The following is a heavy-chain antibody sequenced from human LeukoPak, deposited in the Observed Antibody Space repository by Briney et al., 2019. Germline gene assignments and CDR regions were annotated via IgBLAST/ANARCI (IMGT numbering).Heavy chain of an antibody. CDR1: GFTLTSYG. Sequence: GASVKVSCKASGFTLTSYGINWVRQAPGQGLEWMGWISANNGNTNYAQKVQGRVTMTTDTSTSTAYMELRSLRSDDTAVYYCARVLGSPYNYDSSDYLDYWGQGTLVTVSS. CDR3: ARVLGSPYNYDSSDYLDY. J-gene: IGHJ4*02. D-gene: IGHD3-22*01. V-gene: IGHV1-18*01. CDR2: ISANNGNT.